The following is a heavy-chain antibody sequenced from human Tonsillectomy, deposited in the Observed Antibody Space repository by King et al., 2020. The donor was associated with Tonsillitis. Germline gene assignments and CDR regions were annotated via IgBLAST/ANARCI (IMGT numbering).Heavy chain of an antibody. J-gene: IGHJ6*02. CDR2: ISSSSSYI. CDR3: ARADGQSDYDYYYYYGMDV. Sequence: VQLVQSGGGLVKPGGSLRLSCAASGFTFSSYSMNWVRQAPGKGLEWVSSISSSSSYIYYADSVKGRFTISRDNAKNSLYLQMNSLRAEDTAVYYCARADGQSDYDYYYYYGMDVWGQGTTVTVSS. V-gene: IGHV3-21*01. D-gene: IGHD4-17*01. CDR1: GFTFSSYS.